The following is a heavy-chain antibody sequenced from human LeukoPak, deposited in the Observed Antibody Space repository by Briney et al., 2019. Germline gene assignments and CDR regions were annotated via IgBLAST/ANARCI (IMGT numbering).Heavy chain of an antibody. CDR3: ARGSGYSSGRYSAFDI. J-gene: IGHJ3*02. D-gene: IGHD6-19*01. CDR2: IYYSGST. V-gene: IGHV4-59*01. Sequence: SETLSLTCTVSGGSISSYYWSWIRQPPGKGLEWIGYIYYSGSTNYNPSLKSRVTISVDTSKNQFSLKLSSVTAADTAVYYCARGSGYSSGRYSAFDIWGQGTMVTVSS. CDR1: GGSISSYY.